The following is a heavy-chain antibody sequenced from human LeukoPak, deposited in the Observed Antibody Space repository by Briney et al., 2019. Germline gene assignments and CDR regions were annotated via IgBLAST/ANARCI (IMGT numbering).Heavy chain of an antibody. J-gene: IGHJ6*02. CDR3: AKGPYDSSGYYSAAYYYYYGMDV. CDR1: GFTFITHA. V-gene: IGHV3-23*01. D-gene: IGHD3-22*01. CDR2: ISDNGAYS. Sequence: HPGGSLRLSCAASGFTFITHAMSWVRQAPGKGLEWVSSISDNGAYSYYADSVKGRFTISRDNSKNTLYLQMNSLRAEDTAVYYCAKGPYDSSGYYSAAYYYYYGMDVWGQGTTVTVSS.